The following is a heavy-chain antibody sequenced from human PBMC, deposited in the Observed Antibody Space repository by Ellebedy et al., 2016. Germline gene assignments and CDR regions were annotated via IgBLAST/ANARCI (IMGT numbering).Heavy chain of an antibody. CDR1: GGSISTYY. CDR3: ARLMVRGRVGPYDY. V-gene: IGHV4-59*12. Sequence: SETLSLTCTVSGGSISTYYWTWIRQPPGKGLEWIGYVYYSGNTNYNPSLKSRVTISIDTSKNQFSLKLNSVTAADTAVYYCARLMVRGRVGPYDYWGQGTLVTVSS. D-gene: IGHD3-10*01. J-gene: IGHJ4*02. CDR2: VYYSGNT.